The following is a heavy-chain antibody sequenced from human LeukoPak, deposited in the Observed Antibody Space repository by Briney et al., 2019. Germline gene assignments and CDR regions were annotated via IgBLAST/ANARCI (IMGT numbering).Heavy chain of an antibody. Sequence: ASVKVSCKASGYTFTSYDINWVRQATGQGLEWMGWMNPNSGNTGYAQKFQGRVTITRNTSISTAYMELSSLRSEDTAVYYCARASLTNYDFWSGYYTGGGENMDVWGKGTTVTVSS. CDR1: GYTFTSYD. V-gene: IGHV1-8*03. CDR2: MNPNSGNT. D-gene: IGHD3-3*01. CDR3: ARASLTNYDFWSGYYTGGGENMDV. J-gene: IGHJ6*03.